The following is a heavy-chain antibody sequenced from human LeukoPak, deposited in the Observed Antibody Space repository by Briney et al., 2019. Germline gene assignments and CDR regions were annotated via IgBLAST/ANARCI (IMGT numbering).Heavy chain of an antibody. CDR2: TYYRSKLYN. J-gene: IGHJ3*02. CDR3: ARGNYYDSSGYWSTTAFDI. D-gene: IGHD3-22*01. Sequence: QTLSLTCAISGDSFSSNSAAWDWIRQSPSRGLEWLGRTYYRSKLYNDYAVYVKSQISNKQDRCKNQFYLHLNSVTPEDTAVYYCARGNYYDSSGYWSTTAFDIWGQGTMVTVSS. CDR1: GDSFSSNSAA. V-gene: IGHV6-1*01.